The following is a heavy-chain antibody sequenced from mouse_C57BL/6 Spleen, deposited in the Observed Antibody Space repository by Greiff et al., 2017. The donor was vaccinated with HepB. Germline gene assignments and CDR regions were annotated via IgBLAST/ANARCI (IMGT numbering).Heavy chain of an antibody. V-gene: IGHV1-50*01. Sequence: QVQLQQSGAELVKPGASVKLSCKASGYTFTSYWMQWVKQRPGQGLEWIGEIDPSDSYTNYNQKFKGKATLTVDTSSSTAYMQLSSLTSEDSAVYYCAKRVTTGRDYWGQGTTLTVSS. J-gene: IGHJ2*01. CDR3: AKRVTTGRDY. CDR2: IDPSDSYT. CDR1: GYTFTSYW. D-gene: IGHD1-1*01.